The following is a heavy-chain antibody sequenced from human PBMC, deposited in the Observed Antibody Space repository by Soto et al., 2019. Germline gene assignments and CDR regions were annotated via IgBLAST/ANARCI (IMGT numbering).Heavy chain of an antibody. D-gene: IGHD6-13*01. CDR3: ARTQQLVRTYNWFDP. CDR2: IIPIFGTA. Sequence: QVQLVQSGAEVQKPGSSVKVSCKASGGTFSSYAISWVRQAPGQGLEWMGGIIPIFGTANYAQKFKGRVRITTDESTSTAYMELRSLRSEDTAVYYCARTQQLVRTYNWFDPWGQGTLVTVSS. J-gene: IGHJ5*02. CDR1: GGTFSSYA. V-gene: IGHV1-69*01.